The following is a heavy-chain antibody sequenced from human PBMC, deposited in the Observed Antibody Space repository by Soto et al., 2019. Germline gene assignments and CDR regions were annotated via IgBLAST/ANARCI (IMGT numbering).Heavy chain of an antibody. D-gene: IGHD1-26*01. Sequence: GPPVKVSCKASGGTFSSYAISWVRQAPGQGLEWMGGIIPIFGTANYAQKFQGRVTITGDKSASTAYMELSSLKSEDTAMYYCARDHSGSYLPFFDDWGQATLVTVS. V-gene: IGHV1-69*06. CDR2: IIPIFGTA. CDR1: GGTFSSYA. CDR3: ARDHSGSYLPFFDD. J-gene: IGHJ4*02.